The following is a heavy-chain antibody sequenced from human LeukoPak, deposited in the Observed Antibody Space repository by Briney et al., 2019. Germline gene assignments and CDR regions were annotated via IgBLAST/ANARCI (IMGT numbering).Heavy chain of an antibody. CDR2: IVVGSGNT. Sequence: ASVKVSCKASGFTFTSSAVQWVRQARGQRLEWIGWIVVGSGNTNYAQKFQERVTITRDMSTSTAYMELSSLRSEDTAVYYCARDQVGCSSTSCYTVLYYYYMDVWGKGTTVTVSS. CDR1: GFTFTSSA. J-gene: IGHJ6*03. V-gene: IGHV1-58*01. D-gene: IGHD2-2*01. CDR3: ARDQVGCSSTSCYTVLYYYYMDV.